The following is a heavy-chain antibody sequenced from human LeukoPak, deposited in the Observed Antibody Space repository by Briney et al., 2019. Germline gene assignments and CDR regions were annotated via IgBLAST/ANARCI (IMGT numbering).Heavy chain of an antibody. Sequence: SETLSLTCTVSGGSISSYYWSWIRQPAGTGLEWVGRIYTSGSTNYNPSLQSRVTMSVDTSKKQSTPKRSSVTAADTAVYYCARGTEAVAGHFDYWGQGTLVTVSS. CDR3: ARGTEAVAGHFDY. V-gene: IGHV4-4*07. J-gene: IGHJ4*02. D-gene: IGHD6-19*01. CDR2: IYTSGST. CDR1: GGSISSYY.